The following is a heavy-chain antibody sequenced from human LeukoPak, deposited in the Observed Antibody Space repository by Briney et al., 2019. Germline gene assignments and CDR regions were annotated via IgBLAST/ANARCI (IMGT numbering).Heavy chain of an antibody. CDR2: IYYSGRT. V-gene: IGHV4-38-2*02. CDR1: GYSISSGYY. J-gene: IGHJ4*02. Sequence: SETLSLTCSVSGYSISSGYYWDWIRQPPGKGLEWIGSIYYSGRTYYNPSLKSRVTMSVDTSNNQFSLQLSSVTAADTALYYCARDYGGWYYFDYWGQGTLVTVSS. D-gene: IGHD6-19*01. CDR3: ARDYGGWYYFDY.